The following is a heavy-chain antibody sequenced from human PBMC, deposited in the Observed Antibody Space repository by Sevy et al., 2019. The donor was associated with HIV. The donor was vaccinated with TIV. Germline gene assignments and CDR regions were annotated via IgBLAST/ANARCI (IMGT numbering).Heavy chain of an antibody. Sequence: GGSLRLSCAASGFTFSSYGMQWVRQAPGKGLEWVAVIWYDGSNKYYADSVKGRFTISRDNSKNTLYLQMNSLRAEDTAVYYCARDGYCSSTSCYYYYGMDVWGQGTTVTVSS. CDR1: GFTFSSYG. J-gene: IGHJ6*02. CDR2: IWYDGSNK. V-gene: IGHV3-33*01. CDR3: ARDGYCSSTSCYYYYGMDV. D-gene: IGHD2-2*03.